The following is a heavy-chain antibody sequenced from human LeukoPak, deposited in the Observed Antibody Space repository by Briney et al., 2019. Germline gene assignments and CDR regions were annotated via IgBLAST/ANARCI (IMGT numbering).Heavy chain of an antibody. V-gene: IGHV1-18*01. Sequence: ASVKVSCKASGYTFTSYGISWVRQAPGQGLEWMGWISAYNGNTNYAQKLQGRVTMTTDTSTSTAYMELRSLRSDDTAVYYCAIDHCSSTSCSYAFDIWGQGTMVTVSS. CDR1: GYTFTSYG. J-gene: IGHJ3*02. CDR2: ISAYNGNT. D-gene: IGHD2-2*01. CDR3: AIDHCSSTSCSYAFDI.